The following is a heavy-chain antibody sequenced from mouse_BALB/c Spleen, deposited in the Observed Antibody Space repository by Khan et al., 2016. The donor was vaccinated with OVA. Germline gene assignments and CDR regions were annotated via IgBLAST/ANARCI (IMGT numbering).Heavy chain of an antibody. Sequence: EVELVESGGDLVKPGGSLRLSCAASGFTFSSYGMSWVRQFPDKRMEWVATINSDGYYTYYTDTLTGRISISRNKAENTLYLQMSSLKSEYTAIYYCASHLTGSFAYWGQGTLVTVSA. CDR1: GFTFSSYG. D-gene: IGHD4-1*01. CDR2: INSDGYYT. CDR3: ASHLTGSFAY. J-gene: IGHJ3*01. V-gene: IGHV5-6*01.